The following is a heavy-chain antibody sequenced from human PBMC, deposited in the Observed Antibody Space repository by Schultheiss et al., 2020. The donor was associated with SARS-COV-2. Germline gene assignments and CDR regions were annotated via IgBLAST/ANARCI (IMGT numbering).Heavy chain of an antibody. D-gene: IGHD6-6*01. CDR1: GFTFSNAW. J-gene: IGHJ4*02. V-gene: IGHV3-15*01. Sequence: GGSLRLSCAASGFTFSNAWMSWVRQAPGKGLEWVGRIKSKTDGGTTDYAAPVKGRFTISRDDSKNTLNLQMNSLKTEDTAVYYCTTDAEYSSSSVIDYWGQGTLVTVSS. CDR3: TTDAEYSSSSVIDY. CDR2: IKSKTDGGTT.